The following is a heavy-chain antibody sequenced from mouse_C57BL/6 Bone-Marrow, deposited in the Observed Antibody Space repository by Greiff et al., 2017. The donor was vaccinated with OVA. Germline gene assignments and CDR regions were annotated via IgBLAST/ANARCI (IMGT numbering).Heavy chain of an antibody. CDR3: ARGPYYFDY. CDR2: ISDGGSYT. Sequence: VQLKESGGGLVKPGGSLKLSCAASGFTFSSYAMSWVRQTPEKRLEWVATISDGGSYTYYPDNVKGRFTISRDNAKNNLYLQMSHLKSEDTAMYYCARGPYYFDYWGQGTTLTVSS. CDR1: GFTFSSYA. V-gene: IGHV5-4*01. J-gene: IGHJ2*01.